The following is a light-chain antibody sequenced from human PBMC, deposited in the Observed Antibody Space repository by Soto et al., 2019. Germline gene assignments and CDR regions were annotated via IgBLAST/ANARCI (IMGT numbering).Light chain of an antibody. CDR1: QSISSW. V-gene: IGKV1-5*03. J-gene: IGKJ4*01. Sequence: DIQMTQSPSTLSASVGDRVTIACRASQSISSWLAWYQQKPGKAPKLLIYKASSLESGVPSRFSGSGSGTEFTLTISSLQPDDFATYYCQQYNNYLTFGGGTKVEIK. CDR3: QQYNNYLT. CDR2: KAS.